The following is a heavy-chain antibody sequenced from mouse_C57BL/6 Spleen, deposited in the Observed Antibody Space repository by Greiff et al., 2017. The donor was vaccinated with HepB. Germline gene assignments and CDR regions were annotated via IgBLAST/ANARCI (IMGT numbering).Heavy chain of an antibody. J-gene: IGHJ4*01. V-gene: IGHV1-22*01. CDR1: GYTFTDYN. CDR2: INPNNGGT. Sequence: EVQLQQSGPELVKPGASVKMSCKASGYTFTDYNMHWVKQSHGKSLEWIGYINPNNGGTSYNQKFKGKATLTVNKSSSTAYMELRSLTSEDSAVYYCARSTTVVYYYAMDYWGQGTSVTVSS. D-gene: IGHD1-1*01. CDR3: ARSTTVVYYYAMDY.